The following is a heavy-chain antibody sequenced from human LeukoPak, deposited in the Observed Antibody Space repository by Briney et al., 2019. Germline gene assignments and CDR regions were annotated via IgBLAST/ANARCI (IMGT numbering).Heavy chain of an antibody. Sequence: SQTLSLTCAISGDSVSSNSVTWNWIRQSPSRGLEWLGRTYYRSTWYNDYAVSVRGRITVNPDTSKNQFSLHLNSVTPEDTAVCYCAGRLTQYDCFDPWGQGILVTVSS. D-gene: IGHD2-2*01. CDR3: AGRLTQYDCFDP. CDR2: TYYRSTWYN. CDR1: GDSVSSNSVT. V-gene: IGHV6-1*01. J-gene: IGHJ5*02.